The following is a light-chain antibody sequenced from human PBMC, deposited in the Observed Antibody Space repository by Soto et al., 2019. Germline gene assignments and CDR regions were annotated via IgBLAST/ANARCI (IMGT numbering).Light chain of an antibody. CDR3: QQYGSSGT. J-gene: IGKJ1*01. V-gene: IGKV3-20*01. Sequence: IVMTHSPATLCVSPGEIAALSFRASQSVSSNLDWYQQKPGHSPRLLIYGASNRATGIPDRFSGSGSGTDFTLTISRLEPEDFAVCYCQQYGSSGTFGQGTKVDNK. CDR2: GAS. CDR1: QSVSSN.